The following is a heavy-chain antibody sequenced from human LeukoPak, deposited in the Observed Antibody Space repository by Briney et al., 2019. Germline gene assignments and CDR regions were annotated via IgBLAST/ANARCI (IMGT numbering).Heavy chain of an antibody. V-gene: IGHV3-53*01. D-gene: IGHD3-10*01. J-gene: IGHJ5*02. CDR1: GFNVSSNY. Sequence: GGSLRLSCAASGFNVSSNYMSWVRKAPGKGLEWVTVIYSGGSTHYADSVKGRFTISRDNSKNTLYLQIKSLRAEDTAVYYCARAAFWGSGNSWGQGTLVTVSS. CDR3: ARAAFWGSGNS. CDR2: IYSGGST.